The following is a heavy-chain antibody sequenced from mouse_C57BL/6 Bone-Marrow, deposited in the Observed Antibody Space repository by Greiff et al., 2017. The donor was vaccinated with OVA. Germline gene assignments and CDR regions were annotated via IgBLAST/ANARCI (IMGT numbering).Heavy chain of an antibody. CDR2: ISYDGSN. V-gene: IGHV3-6*01. CDR1: GYSITSGYY. Sequence: EVKLVESGPGLVKPSQSLSLTCSVTGYSITSGYYWNWIRQFPGNKLEWMGYISYDGSNNYNPSLKNRISITRDTSKNQFFLKLNSVTTEDTATYYCARGEGNFDYWGQGTTLTVSS. CDR3: ARGEGNFDY. J-gene: IGHJ2*01.